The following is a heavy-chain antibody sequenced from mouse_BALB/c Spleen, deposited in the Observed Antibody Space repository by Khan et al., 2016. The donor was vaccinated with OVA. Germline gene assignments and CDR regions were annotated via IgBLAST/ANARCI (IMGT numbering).Heavy chain of an antibody. Sequence: DLVKPGASVKLSCKASGYTFTSYWINWIKQRPGQGLEWIGRIAPGSGSTSYNEMFKDKTTLTVDTSSSTAYIQLISLSSDDSAVYFFARSNYYGSGLYAMDYWGQGTSVTVSS. J-gene: IGHJ4*01. CDR3: ARSNYYGSGLYAMDY. CDR2: IAPGSGST. CDR1: GYTFTSYW. D-gene: IGHD1-1*01. V-gene: IGHV1S41*01.